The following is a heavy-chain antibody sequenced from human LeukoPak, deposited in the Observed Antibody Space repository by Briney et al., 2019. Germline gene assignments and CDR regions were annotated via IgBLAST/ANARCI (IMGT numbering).Heavy chain of an antibody. CDR3: ARVGQLLWFGELSLAFDI. CDR1: GGSISSYY. Sequence: SETLSLTCTVSGGSISSYYWSWIRQPPGKGLEWIGYIYYSGSTNYNPSLKSRVTISVDTSKNQFSLKLSSVTAADAAVYYCARVGQLLWFGELSLAFDIWGQGTMVTVSS. CDR2: IYYSGST. V-gene: IGHV4-59*01. J-gene: IGHJ3*02. D-gene: IGHD3-10*01.